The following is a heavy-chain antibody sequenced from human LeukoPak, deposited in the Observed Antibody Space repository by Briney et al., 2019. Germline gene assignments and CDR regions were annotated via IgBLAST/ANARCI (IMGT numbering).Heavy chain of an antibody. V-gene: IGHV3-33*08. J-gene: IGHJ6*02. CDR1: GFTFSSYG. CDR2: IWYDGSNK. D-gene: IGHD5-24*01. Sequence: GGSLRLSCAASGFTFSSYGMHWVRQAPGKRLEWVAVIWYDGSNKYYADSVKGRFTISRDNSKNTLYLQMNSLRAEDTAVYYCARDYLGKDGYTEDYYYYGMDVWGQGTTVTVSS. CDR3: ARDYLGKDGYTEDYYYYGMDV.